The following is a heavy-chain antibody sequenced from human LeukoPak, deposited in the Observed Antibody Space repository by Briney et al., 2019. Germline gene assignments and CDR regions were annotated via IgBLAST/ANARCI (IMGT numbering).Heavy chain of an antibody. CDR1: GYSISSGYY. D-gene: IGHD2-21*02. J-gene: IGHJ4*02. Sequence: SETLSLTCTVSGYSISSGYYWGWIRQPPGKGLEWIGSIYHSGSTYYNPSLKSRVTISVDTSKNQFSLKLSSVTAADTAVYYCARDPRGYCGGDCPSRSFDYWGQGTLVTVSS. CDR2: IYHSGST. CDR3: ARDPRGYCGGDCPSRSFDY. V-gene: IGHV4-38-2*02.